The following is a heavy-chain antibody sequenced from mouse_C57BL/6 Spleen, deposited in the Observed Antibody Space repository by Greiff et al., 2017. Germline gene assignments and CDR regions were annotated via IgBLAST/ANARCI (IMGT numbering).Heavy chain of an antibody. CDR1: GFTFSDYG. Sequence: DVKLVESGGGLVQPGGSLKLSCAASGFTFSDYGMAWVRQAPRKGPEWVAFISNLAYSIYYADTVTGRFTISRENAKNTLYLEMSSLRSEDTAMYYCARLGTTVAGGPYAMDYWGQGTSVTVSS. J-gene: IGHJ4*01. CDR2: ISNLAYSI. D-gene: IGHD1-1*01. CDR3: ARLGTTVAGGPYAMDY. V-gene: IGHV5-15*01.